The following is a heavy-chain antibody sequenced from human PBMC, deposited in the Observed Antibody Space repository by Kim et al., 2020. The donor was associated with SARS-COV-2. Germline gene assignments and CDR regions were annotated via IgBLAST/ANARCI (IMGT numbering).Heavy chain of an antibody. CDR2: ISSSGSTI. Sequence: GGSLRLSCAASGFTFSSYEMNWVRQAPGKGLEWVSYISSSGSTIYYADSVKGRFTISRDNAKNSLYLQMNSLRAEDTAVYYCAREGYSSGWYDWFDPWGQGTLVTVSS. D-gene: IGHD6-19*01. CDR3: AREGYSSGWYDWFDP. J-gene: IGHJ5*02. V-gene: IGHV3-48*03. CDR1: GFTFSSYE.